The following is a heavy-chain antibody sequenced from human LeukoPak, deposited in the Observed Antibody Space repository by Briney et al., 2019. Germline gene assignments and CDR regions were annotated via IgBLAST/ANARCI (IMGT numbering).Heavy chain of an antibody. D-gene: IGHD3-22*01. Sequence: GGSLRLSCAASGFTFSSYWMSWVRQAPGKGLEWVANIKQYGSEKYYVDSVKGRFTISRDNAKNSLYLQMNSLRAEDTAVYYCARVQRDYDSSGYYRRYYYYMDVWGKGTTVTVSS. CDR1: GFTFSSYW. V-gene: IGHV3-7*01. CDR2: IKQYGSEK. J-gene: IGHJ6*03. CDR3: ARVQRDYDSSGYYRRYYYYMDV.